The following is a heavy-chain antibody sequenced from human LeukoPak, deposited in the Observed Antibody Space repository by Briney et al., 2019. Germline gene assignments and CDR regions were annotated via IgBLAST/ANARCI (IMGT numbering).Heavy chain of an antibody. J-gene: IGHJ6*03. V-gene: IGHV3-74*01. CDR3: LSVDILTGYYFYFMDA. CDR2: INSDGSST. D-gene: IGHD3-9*01. CDR1: GFTFSSYW. Sequence: GGSLRLSCAASGFTFSSYWMHWVRQAPGKGLVWVSRINSDGSSTSYADSVKGRFGISRDNAKNTLYLQMNSLRAEDTAVYYCLSVDILTGYYFYFMDAWGKGTTVTVSS.